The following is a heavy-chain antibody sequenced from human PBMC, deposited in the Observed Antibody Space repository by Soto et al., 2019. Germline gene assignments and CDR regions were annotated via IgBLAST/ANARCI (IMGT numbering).Heavy chain of an antibody. CDR1: GFTFSGSA. V-gene: IGHV3-73*01. J-gene: IGHJ4*02. CDR2: IRSKANSYAT. Sequence: PGGSLRLSCAASGFTFSGSAMHWVRQASGKGLEWVGRIRSKANSYATAYAASVKGRFTISRDDSKNTAYLQMNSLKTEDTAVYYCAYYYDSSGTATDYWGQGTLVTVSS. CDR3: AYYYDSSGTATDY. D-gene: IGHD3-22*01.